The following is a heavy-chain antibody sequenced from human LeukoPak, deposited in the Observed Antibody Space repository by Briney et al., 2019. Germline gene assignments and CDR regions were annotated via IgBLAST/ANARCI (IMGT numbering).Heavy chain of an antibody. CDR1: GFTFDDYG. Sequence: GGSLRLSCAASGFTFDDYGVSWVRQAPGKGLEWVSGINWNGGSTGYADSVKGRFTISRDNAKNSLYLQMNSLRAEDTALYYCARGVDSGYDADYYYYYMDVWGKGTTVTVSS. CDR2: INWNGGST. D-gene: IGHD5-12*01. V-gene: IGHV3-20*04. J-gene: IGHJ6*03. CDR3: ARGVDSGYDADYYYYYMDV.